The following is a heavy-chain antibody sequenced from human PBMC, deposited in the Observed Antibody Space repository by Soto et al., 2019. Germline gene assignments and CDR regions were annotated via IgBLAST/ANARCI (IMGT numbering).Heavy chain of an antibody. CDR3: ARSAVAGAGDFQN. J-gene: IGHJ1*01. D-gene: IGHD6-19*01. V-gene: IGHV4-31*03. CDR2: IYYSGSP. Sequence: QVQLQESGPGLVKPSQTLSLTCTVSGGSVSGGVYYWNWIRQHPEKGLEWIGYIYYSGSPYYNPSRSSRVTISAATSKTQLSLKLSSVTVADTAVYYCARSAVAGAGDFQNWGQGTQVTVSS. CDR1: GGSVSGGVYY.